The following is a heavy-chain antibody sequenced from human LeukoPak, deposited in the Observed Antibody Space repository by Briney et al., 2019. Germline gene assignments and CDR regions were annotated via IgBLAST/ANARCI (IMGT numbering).Heavy chain of an antibody. D-gene: IGHD3-22*01. V-gene: IGHV4-59*08. J-gene: IGHJ4*02. Sequence: SETLSLTCTVSGGSISSYYWSWIRQPPGKGLEWIGYIYYSGSTYYNPSLKSRVTISVDTSKNQFSLKLSSVTAADTAVYYCARVPYYYDSSGSYFDYWGQGTLVTVSS. CDR3: ARVPYYYDSSGSYFDY. CDR2: IYYSGST. CDR1: GGSISSYY.